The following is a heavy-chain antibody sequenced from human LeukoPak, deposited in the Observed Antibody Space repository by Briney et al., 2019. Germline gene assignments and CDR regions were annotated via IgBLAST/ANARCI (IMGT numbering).Heavy chain of an antibody. V-gene: IGHV3-NL1*01. CDR1: GFTFSSYG. CDR3: AKDGIGYYDSSGYGTYYFDY. D-gene: IGHD3-22*01. Sequence: PGGSLRLSCAASGFTFSSYGMHWVRQAPGKGLEWVSVIYSGGSTYYADSVKGRFTISRDNSKNTLYLQMNSLRAEDTAVYYCAKDGIGYYDSSGYGTYYFDYWGQGTLVTVSS. J-gene: IGHJ4*02. CDR2: IYSGGST.